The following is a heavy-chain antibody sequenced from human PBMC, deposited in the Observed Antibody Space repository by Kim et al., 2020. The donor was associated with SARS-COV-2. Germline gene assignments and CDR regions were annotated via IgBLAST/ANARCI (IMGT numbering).Heavy chain of an antibody. V-gene: IGHV3-33*01. CDR3: ARGRVVVPAALMY. D-gene: IGHD2-2*01. Sequence: YADSVKSRFTISRDNSKNTLYLQMNSRRAEDTAVYYCARGRVVVPAALMYWGQGTLVTVSS. J-gene: IGHJ4*02.